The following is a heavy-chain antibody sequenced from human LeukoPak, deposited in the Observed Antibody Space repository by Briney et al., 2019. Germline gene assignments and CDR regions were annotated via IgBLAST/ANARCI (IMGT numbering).Heavy chain of an antibody. CDR1: GYTFTSYG. CDR3: ARDRPIAVAGTRRYDY. V-gene: IGHV1-18*01. Sequence: GASVKVSCKASGYTFTSYGISWVRQAPGQGLEWMGWISAYNGNTNYAQKLQGRVTMTTDTSTSTAYMELRSLRSDDTAVYYCARDRPIAVAGTRRYDYWGQGTLVTVSS. J-gene: IGHJ4*02. CDR2: ISAYNGNT. D-gene: IGHD6-19*01.